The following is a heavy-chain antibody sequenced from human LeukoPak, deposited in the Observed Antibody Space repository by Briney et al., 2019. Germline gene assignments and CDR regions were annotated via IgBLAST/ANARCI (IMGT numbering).Heavy chain of an antibody. CDR1: GGTFSSYA. D-gene: IGHD5-12*01. CDR2: IIPIFGTA. V-gene: IGHV1-69*05. J-gene: IGHJ4*02. CDR3: ASRFSLNSGYDSLAFDY. Sequence: SVRVSCKASGGTFSSYAISWVRQAPGQGLEWMGGIIPIFGTANYAQKFQGRVTITTDESTSTAYMELSSLRSEDTAVYYCASRFSLNSGYDSLAFDYWGQGTLVTVSS.